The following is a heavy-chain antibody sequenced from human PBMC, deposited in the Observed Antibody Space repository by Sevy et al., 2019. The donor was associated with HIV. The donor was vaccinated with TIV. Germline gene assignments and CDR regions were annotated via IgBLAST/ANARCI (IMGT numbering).Heavy chain of an antibody. D-gene: IGHD6-19*01. CDR2: INHSGST. J-gene: IGHJ4*02. V-gene: IGHV4-34*01. CDR3: ARYRVAGNFDY. Sequence: SETLSLTCAVYGGSFSGYYWNWIRQPPGKGLEWIGEINHSGSTNYNPSLKSRVTISVDTSKNHFSLKLSSVTAADTAVYYCARYRVAGNFDYWGQGILVTVSS. CDR1: GGSFSGYY.